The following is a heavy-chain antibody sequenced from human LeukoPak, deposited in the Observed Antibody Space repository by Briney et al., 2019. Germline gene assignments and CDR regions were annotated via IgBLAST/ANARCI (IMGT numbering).Heavy chain of an antibody. V-gene: IGHV4-39*01. D-gene: IGHD3-10*01. CDR1: GGSISSSSYY. Sequence: SETLSLTCTVSGGSISSSSYYWGWIRQPPGKGLQWIGSIYYSGSTYYNPSLKSRVTISVDTSKNQFSLKLSSVTAADTAVYYCARMVRGVYYFDYWGQGTLVTVSS. CDR2: IYYSGST. CDR3: ARMVRGVYYFDY. J-gene: IGHJ4*02.